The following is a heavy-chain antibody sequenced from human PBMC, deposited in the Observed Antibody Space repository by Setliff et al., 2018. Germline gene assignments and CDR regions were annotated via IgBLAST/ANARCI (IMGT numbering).Heavy chain of an antibody. CDR3: VRGPEPSVVVAMPFDP. V-gene: IGHV1-18*01. Sequence: ASVKVSCKTSGYNFITFGISWVRQAPGQGLERMGWISPYNEKTNYAEKFQGRVTMTTDTSTTTVYMEVASLRADDTAVYYCVRGPEPSVVVAMPFDPWGQGTLVTVSS. CDR1: GYNFITFG. J-gene: IGHJ5*02. CDR2: ISPYNEKT. D-gene: IGHD2-15*01.